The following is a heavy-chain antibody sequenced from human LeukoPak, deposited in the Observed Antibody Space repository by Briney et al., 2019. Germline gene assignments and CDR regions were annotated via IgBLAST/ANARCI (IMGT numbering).Heavy chain of an antibody. CDR3: ARVRFGSGSSVYFDL. J-gene: IGHJ4*02. V-gene: IGHV3-7*01. Sequence: GGSLRLSCAASGLTFSSYWMTWVRQAPGKGLEWVANMNQDGSDKYYLDSVKGRFTISRDNAKNSLYLQLNSLRAEDTAVYYCARVRFGSGSSVYFDLWGQGTLVTVSS. CDR2: MNQDGSDK. D-gene: IGHD3-10*01. CDR1: GLTFSSYW.